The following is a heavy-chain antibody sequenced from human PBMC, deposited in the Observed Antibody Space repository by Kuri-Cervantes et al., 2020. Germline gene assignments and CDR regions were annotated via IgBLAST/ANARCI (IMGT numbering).Heavy chain of an antibody. CDR1: GFNVSYNY. D-gene: IGHD4-17*01. CDR2: IYIGDST. J-gene: IGHJ4*02. Sequence: GGSLRLSCAASGFNVSYNYMSWVRQAPGKGLEWVSVIYIGDSTRYADSVKGRFTISRHKSKNILFLQMNSLRVEDTAVYYCARDYFGDYYFDYWGQGTLVTVSS. CDR3: ARDYFGDYYFDY. V-gene: IGHV3-53*04.